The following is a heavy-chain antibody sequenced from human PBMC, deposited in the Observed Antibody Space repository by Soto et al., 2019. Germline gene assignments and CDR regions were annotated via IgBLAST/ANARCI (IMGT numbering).Heavy chain of an antibody. CDR3: ARATRITIFEVVIMHHPNMDV. CDR2: INPNSGGT. CDR1: GDTFTGYY. Sequence: ASVKVSCKASGDTFTGYYMHWVRQAPGQGREWMGWINPNSGGTNYAQKFQGRVTMTRDTSISTAYMELSRLRSDDTAVYYCARATRITIFEVVIMHHPNMDVWGQGTTVTVSS. D-gene: IGHD3-3*01. V-gene: IGHV1-2*02. J-gene: IGHJ6*02.